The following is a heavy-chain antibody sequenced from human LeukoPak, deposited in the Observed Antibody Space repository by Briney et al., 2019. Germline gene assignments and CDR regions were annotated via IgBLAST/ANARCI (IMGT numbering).Heavy chain of an antibody. J-gene: IGHJ4*02. Sequence: PGGSLRLSCAASGFTFSDYEMNWVRQAPGKGLEWVSYIGSSGSAIYYADSVKGRFTISRDNAKNSLYLQMNSLRAEDTAVYYCARDKGPHTCWGQGTLVTVSS. CDR1: GFTFSDYE. V-gene: IGHV3-48*03. CDR2: IGSSGSAI. CDR3: ARDKGPHTC. D-gene: IGHD2/OR15-2a*01.